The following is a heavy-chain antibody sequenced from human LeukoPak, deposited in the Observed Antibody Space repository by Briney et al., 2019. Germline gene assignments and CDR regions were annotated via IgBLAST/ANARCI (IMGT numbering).Heavy chain of an antibody. V-gene: IGHV3-30*04. J-gene: IGHJ6*03. CDR1: GFTFSSYA. CDR2: ISYDGSNK. CDR3: ARERSTDYYYYMDV. Sequence: GSLRLSCAASGFTFSSYAMHWVRQAPGKGLEWVAVISYDGSNKYYADSVKGRFTISRDNAKNTLYLQMNSLRAEDTAVYYCARERSTDYYYYMDVWGKGTTVTVSS. D-gene: IGHD2-2*01.